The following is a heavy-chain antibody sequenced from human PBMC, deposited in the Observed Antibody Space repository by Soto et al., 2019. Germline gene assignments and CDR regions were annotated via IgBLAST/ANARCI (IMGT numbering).Heavy chain of an antibody. J-gene: IGHJ4*02. CDR2: INPGESES. D-gene: IGHD4-4*01. CDR1: GYSFSNYW. CDR3: ARPSNNYVAH. V-gene: IGHV5-51*01. Sequence: PGESLKISCKASGYSFSNYWIGWVRQMPGKGLEWMAIINPGESESRYSPSFQGQVTISADKSISTAYLQWNSLKASDTAMYYCARPSNNYVAHWGQGTLVTVSS.